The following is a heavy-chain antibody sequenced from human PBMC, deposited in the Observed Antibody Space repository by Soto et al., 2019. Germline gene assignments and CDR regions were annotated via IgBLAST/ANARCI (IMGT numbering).Heavy chain of an antibody. V-gene: IGHV3-33*01. J-gene: IGHJ5*02. CDR1: GFTFSSYG. D-gene: IGHD5-12*01. CDR3: ARGHGVATTMGWFDP. Sequence: AGGSLRLSCAASGFTFSSYGMHWVRQAPGKGLEWVAVIYYDGSNKYYADSVKGRFTISRDNSKNMLYLQMNSLGAEDTAVYYCARGHGVATTMGWFDPWGQGTPVTVSS. CDR2: IYYDGSNK.